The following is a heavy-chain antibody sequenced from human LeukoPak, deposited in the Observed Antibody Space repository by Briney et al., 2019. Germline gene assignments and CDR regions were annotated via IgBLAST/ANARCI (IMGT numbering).Heavy chain of an antibody. J-gene: IGHJ6*03. D-gene: IGHD3-3*01. CDR1: GFMFSNYS. V-gene: IGHV3-48*04. Sequence: GGSLRLSCAASGFMFSNYSMNWVRQAPGKGLEWVSSISPSSSTIYSADSVQRRFIISRDNSKNSLYLQMNSLRAEDTAVYFCARVNYDFWSGLSNYYYYYYMDVWGRGTTVTVSS. CDR2: ISPSSSTI. CDR3: ARVNYDFWSGLSNYYYYYYMDV.